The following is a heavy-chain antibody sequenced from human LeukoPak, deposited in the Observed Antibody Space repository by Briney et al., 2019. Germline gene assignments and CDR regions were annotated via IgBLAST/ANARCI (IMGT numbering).Heavy chain of an antibody. D-gene: IGHD5-12*01. V-gene: IGHV1-69*04. CDR2: IIPILGIA. CDR1: GGTFSSHA. CDR3: ASNDRYDFDY. J-gene: IGHJ4*02. Sequence: SVSVSCKASGGTFSSHAISGVRQAPGQGVEWMGRIIPILGIANYAQKFQSRVTITADKSTSTAYMELSSLRSEDTAVYYCASNDRYDFDYWGQGTLLPVSA.